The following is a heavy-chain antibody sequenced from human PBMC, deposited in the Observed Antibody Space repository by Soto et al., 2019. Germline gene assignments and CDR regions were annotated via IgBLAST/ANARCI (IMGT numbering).Heavy chain of an antibody. D-gene: IGHD3-10*01. Sequence: ESGGGLVKPGGSLRLSCAASGFTFSSYSMNWVRQAPGKGREWVSSISSSSSYIYYADSVKGRFTISRDNAKNSLYLQMNSLRAEDTAVYYCARYQITMVRGVMGAFDIWGQGTMVTVSS. CDR2: ISSSSSYI. J-gene: IGHJ3*02. V-gene: IGHV3-21*01. CDR3: ARYQITMVRGVMGAFDI. CDR1: GFTFSSYS.